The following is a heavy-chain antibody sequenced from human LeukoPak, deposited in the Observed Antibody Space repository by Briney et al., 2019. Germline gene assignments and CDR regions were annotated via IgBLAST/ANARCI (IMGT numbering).Heavy chain of an antibody. J-gene: IGHJ4*02. Sequence: PSETLSLTCTVSGGSISSSSYYWGWIRQPPGKGLEWIGSIYYSGSTYYNPSLKSRVTISVDTSKNQFSLKLSSVTAADTAVYYCARDHDGIAAAGPLDYWGQGTLVTVSS. D-gene: IGHD6-13*01. CDR2: IYYSGST. V-gene: IGHV4-39*07. CDR3: ARDHDGIAAAGPLDY. CDR1: GGSISSSSYY.